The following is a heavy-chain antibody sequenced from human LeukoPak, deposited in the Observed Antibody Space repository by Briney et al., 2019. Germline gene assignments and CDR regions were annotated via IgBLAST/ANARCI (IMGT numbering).Heavy chain of an antibody. CDR1: GGSISSSSYY. J-gene: IGHJ5*02. CDR2: IYYSGST. CDR3: ARTKGYCTNGVCYTFGWFDP. Sequence: PSETLSLTCTVSGGSISSSSYYWGWIRQPPGKGLEWIGSIYYSGSTYYNPSLKSRVTISVDTSKNQFSLKLSSVTAADTAVYYCARTKGYCTNGVCYTFGWFDPWGQGTLVTVSS. D-gene: IGHD2-8*01. V-gene: IGHV4-39*01.